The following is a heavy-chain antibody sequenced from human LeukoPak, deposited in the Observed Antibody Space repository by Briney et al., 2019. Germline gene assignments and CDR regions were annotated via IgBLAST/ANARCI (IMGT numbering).Heavy chain of an antibody. CDR2: IKLDGSEK. Sequence: GRSLRLSCAASGFIFSDYWMSWVRQAPGKGLEWVANIKLDGSEKYYVDSVKGRFTISRDNAKNSLYLQMNSLRAEDTAIYYCARKGRYCSGGSCYSGIYYYYGMDVWGQGTTVTVSS. J-gene: IGHJ6*02. D-gene: IGHD2-15*01. CDR3: ARKGRYCSGGSCYSGIYYYYGMDV. CDR1: GFIFSDYW. V-gene: IGHV3-7*01.